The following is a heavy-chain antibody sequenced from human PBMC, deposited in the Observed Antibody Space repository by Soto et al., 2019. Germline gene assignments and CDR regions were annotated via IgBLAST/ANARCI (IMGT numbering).Heavy chain of an antibody. J-gene: IGHJ4*02. V-gene: IGHV4-39*01. CDR1: GGSISSSSYY. D-gene: IGHD3-9*01. CDR2: IYYSGST. Sequence: SETLSLTCTVSGGSISSSSYYWGWIRQPPGKGLEWIGSIYYSGSTYYNPSLKSRVTISVDTSKNQFSLKLSSVTAADTAVYYCACLHYDILTGYSKGVDYWGQGTLVTVSS. CDR3: ACLHYDILTGYSKGVDY.